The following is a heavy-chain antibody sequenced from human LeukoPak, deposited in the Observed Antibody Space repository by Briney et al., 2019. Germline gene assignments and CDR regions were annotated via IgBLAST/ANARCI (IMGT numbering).Heavy chain of an antibody. CDR3: ARAKAVAGKGWFYFDY. V-gene: IGHV1-18*01. CDR2: ISGYNGNT. CDR1: GYTFSSHG. D-gene: IGHD6-19*01. Sequence: ASVKVSCKASGYTFSSHGITWVRQATGQGLEWMGWISGYNGNTNYAQKLQGRVTMTTDTSTSTAYMELRSLRSDDPAVYYCARAKAVAGKGWFYFDYWGQGTLVTVSS. J-gene: IGHJ4*02.